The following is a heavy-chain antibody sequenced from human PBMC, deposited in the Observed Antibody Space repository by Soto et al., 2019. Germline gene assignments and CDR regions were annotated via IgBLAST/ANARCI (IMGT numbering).Heavy chain of an antibody. CDR3: ASQEGVAAASYGMDV. V-gene: IGHV1-69*06. CDR1: GGTFSSYA. Sequence: HVQLVQSGAEVKKPGSSLKVSCKASGGTFSSYAISWVRQAPGRGLALMGGIIPTFGKANYAQKFQGRVTITGDTYTRTAYMELSSLRSEDTAVYYGASQEGVAAASYGMDVWGQETTVTVSS. CDR2: IIPTFGKA. D-gene: IGHD2-2*01. J-gene: IGHJ6*02.